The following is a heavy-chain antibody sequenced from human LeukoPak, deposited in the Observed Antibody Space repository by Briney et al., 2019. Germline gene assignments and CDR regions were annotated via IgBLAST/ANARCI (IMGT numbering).Heavy chain of an antibody. CDR3: ARDHRPYYYDSSGYYLNAFDI. D-gene: IGHD3-22*01. CDR2: INRNGGST. Sequence: GGSLRLSCAASGFTFDDYGMSWVRQAPGKGLEWVSDINRNGGSTCYADSVKGRFTISRDNAKNSLYLQMNSLRAEDTALYYCARDHRPYYYDSSGYYLNAFDIWGQGTMVTVSS. CDR1: GFTFDDYG. V-gene: IGHV3-20*04. J-gene: IGHJ3*02.